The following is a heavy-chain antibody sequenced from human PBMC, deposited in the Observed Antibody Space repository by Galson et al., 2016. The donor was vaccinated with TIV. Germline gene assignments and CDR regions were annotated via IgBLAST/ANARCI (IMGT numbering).Heavy chain of an antibody. CDR3: ARDRRYCGNDCYLYYYFGMDV. CDR1: GLTVSDNY. V-gene: IGHV3-66*02. D-gene: IGHD2-21*02. Sequence: SLRLSCAASGLTVSDNYLTWVRQAPGKGLEWVSIISGGGDTHHADSVKGRFTISRDNSKNTLYLQMNSLTTEDTAVYFCARDRRYCGNDCYLYYYFGMDVWGQGTRATVSS. J-gene: IGHJ6*02. CDR2: ISGGGDT.